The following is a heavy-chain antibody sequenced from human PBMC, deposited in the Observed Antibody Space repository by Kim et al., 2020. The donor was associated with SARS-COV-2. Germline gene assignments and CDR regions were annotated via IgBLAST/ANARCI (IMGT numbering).Heavy chain of an antibody. Sequence: GGSLRLSCAASGFTFSSYAMSWVRQAPGKGLEWVSAISGSGGSTYYADSVKGRFTISRDNSKNTLYLQMNSLRAEDTAVYYCAKDRLPFKGAPSGGYWGQGTLVTVSS. D-gene: IGHD3-10*01. CDR3: AKDRLPFKGAPSGGY. CDR2: ISGSGGST. CDR1: GFTFSSYA. V-gene: IGHV3-23*01. J-gene: IGHJ4*02.